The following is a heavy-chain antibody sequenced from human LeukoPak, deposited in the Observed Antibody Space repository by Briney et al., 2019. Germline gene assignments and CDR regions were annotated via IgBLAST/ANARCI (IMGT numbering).Heavy chain of an antibody. J-gene: IGHJ4*02. CDR3: AKVTTVYSSSWPVHHPFDY. D-gene: IGHD6-13*01. V-gene: IGHV3-53*05. CDR1: GFTVSSNY. CDR2: IYSGGST. Sequence: GGSLRLSCAASGFTVSSNYMSWVRQAPGKGLEWVSVIYSGGSTYYADSVKGRFTISRDNSKNTLYLQMNSLRAEDTAVYYCAKVTTVYSSSWPVHHPFDYWGQGTLVTVSS.